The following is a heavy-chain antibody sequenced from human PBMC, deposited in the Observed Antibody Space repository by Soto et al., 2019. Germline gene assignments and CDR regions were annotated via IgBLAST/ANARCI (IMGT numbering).Heavy chain of an antibody. Sequence: QVQLVESGGGVVQPGGSLRLSCAASGFTFSDSGMHWVRQAPGKGLEWVAVIWSDGSDKSYADSVEGRFTISRDNSKNNLYLQMNSLGAGDTGVYFCVGGNRYTSPAGWGGGFDYWGQGTLVTVSS. CDR1: GFTFSDSG. CDR2: IWSDGSDK. CDR3: VGGNRYTSPAGWGGGFDY. J-gene: IGHJ4*02. D-gene: IGHD3-16*02. V-gene: IGHV3-33*01.